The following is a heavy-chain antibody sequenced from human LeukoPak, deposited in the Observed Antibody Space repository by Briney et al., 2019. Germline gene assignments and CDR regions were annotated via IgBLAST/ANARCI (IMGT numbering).Heavy chain of an antibody. Sequence: SETLSLTCTVSGGSISSYYWSGIRQPPGKGLEWIGYFYYSGSTNYNPSLKSRVTISVDTSKNQFSLKLSSVTAADTAVYYGAGRNYYDSSGYWGGFDYWGQGTLVTVSS. D-gene: IGHD3-22*01. CDR3: AGRNYYDSSGYWGGFDY. CDR2: FYYSGST. CDR1: GGSISSYY. V-gene: IGHV4-59*01. J-gene: IGHJ4*02.